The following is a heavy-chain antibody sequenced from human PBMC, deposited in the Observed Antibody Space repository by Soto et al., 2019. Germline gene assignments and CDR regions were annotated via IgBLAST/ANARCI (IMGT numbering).Heavy chain of an antibody. CDR2: ISPRSGGT. V-gene: IGHV1-2*02. D-gene: IGHD3-9*01. J-gene: IGHJ4*02. CDR3: ARPPGYISDWYYFDL. CDR1: GYTFIDYY. Sequence: GSVKVSCKASGYTFIDYYMHWLRQAPGQGFEWMGRISPRSGGTNYAQKFQGRVTMTWDTSLNTAYMELSSLISEDTAVYYCARPPGYISDWYYFDLWGQGTLVTVSS.